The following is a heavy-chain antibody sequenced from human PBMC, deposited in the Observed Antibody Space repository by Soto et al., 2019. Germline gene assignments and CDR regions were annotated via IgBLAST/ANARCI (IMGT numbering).Heavy chain of an antibody. V-gene: IGHV1-69*13. J-gene: IGHJ4*02. CDR3: ARGSNDIDY. D-gene: IGHD1-1*01. CDR1: GGTFSSYA. Sequence: GASVKVSCKASGGTFSSYAISWVRQAPGQGLEWMGGIIPIFGTANYAQKFQGRVTITADESTSTAYMELSSLRSDDTAVYYCARGSNDIDYWGQGTLLTVSS. CDR2: IIPIFGTA.